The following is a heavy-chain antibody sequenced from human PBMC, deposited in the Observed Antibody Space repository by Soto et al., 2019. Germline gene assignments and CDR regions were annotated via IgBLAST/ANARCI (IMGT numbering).Heavy chain of an antibody. CDR2: ISNPGTTI. J-gene: IGHJ2*01. CDR3: ARDHCSRSNSCPRWYFDL. CDR1: GFTFNDYY. D-gene: IGHD2-2*01. Sequence: QVQLVESGGGLVKPGGSLRLSCTASGFTFNDYYMNWFRQAPRKRLEWISYISNPGTTIYYVDSVKGRFTFSRDTSKILLFLLMNSLRGEDTALYYCARDHCSRSNSCPRWYFDLCGRGTLVIVSS. V-gene: IGHV3-11*01.